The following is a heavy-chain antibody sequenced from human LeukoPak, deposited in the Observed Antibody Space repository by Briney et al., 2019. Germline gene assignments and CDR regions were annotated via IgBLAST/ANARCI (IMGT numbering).Heavy chain of an antibody. V-gene: IGHV4-39*07. J-gene: IGHJ3*02. CDR2: IYYSGST. CDR3: ARDSGYCSSTSCYRAFDI. Sequence: SETLSLTCTVSGGSISSSSYYWGWIRQPPGKGLEWIGSIYYSGSTYYNPSLKSRVTISVDTSKNQFSLKLSSVTAADTAVYYCARDSGYCSSTSCYRAFDIWGQGTMVTVSS. D-gene: IGHD2-2*03. CDR1: GGSISSSSYY.